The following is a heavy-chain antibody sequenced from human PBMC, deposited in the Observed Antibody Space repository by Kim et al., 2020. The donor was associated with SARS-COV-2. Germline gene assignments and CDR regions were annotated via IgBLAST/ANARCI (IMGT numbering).Heavy chain of an antibody. J-gene: IGHJ3*02. CDR3: ARNRWSSSWYWNAFDI. D-gene: IGHD6-13*01. Sequence: KLQGRVTMTTDTSTSTAYMELRSLRSDDTAVYYCARNRWSSSWYWNAFDIWGQGTMVTVSS. V-gene: IGHV1-18*01.